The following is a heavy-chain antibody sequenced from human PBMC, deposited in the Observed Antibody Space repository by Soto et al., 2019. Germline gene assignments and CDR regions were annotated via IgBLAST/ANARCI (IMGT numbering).Heavy chain of an antibody. Sequence: ASVKVSCKASGYTFTGYYIHWVRQAPGQGLEWMGWINPNSGGTNYAQKFQGWVTMTRDTSISTAYMELSRLRSDDTAVYYCARDIGYSSSWYKGYYYMDVWGKGTTVTVSS. J-gene: IGHJ6*03. CDR3: ARDIGYSSSWYKGYYYMDV. CDR1: GYTFTGYY. D-gene: IGHD6-13*01. V-gene: IGHV1-2*04. CDR2: INPNSGGT.